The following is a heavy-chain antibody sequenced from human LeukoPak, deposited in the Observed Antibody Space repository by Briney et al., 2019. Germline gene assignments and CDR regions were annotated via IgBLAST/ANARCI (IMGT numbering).Heavy chain of an antibody. Sequence: PGGSLRLSCAASGFTFSSYWMSWVRQAPGKGLEWVANIKQDGSEKYYVDSVKGRFTISRDNAKNSLYLQMNSLRAEDTAVYYCAREGEYYYYYYMDVWGKGTTVTVSS. CDR3: AREGEYYYYYYMDV. CDR1: GFTFSSYW. D-gene: IGHD3-16*01. CDR2: IKQDGSEK. J-gene: IGHJ6*03. V-gene: IGHV3-7*01.